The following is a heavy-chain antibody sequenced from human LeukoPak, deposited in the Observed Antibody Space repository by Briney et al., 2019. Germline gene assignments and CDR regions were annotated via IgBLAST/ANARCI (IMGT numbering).Heavy chain of an antibody. CDR3: ARGSGSYYGAFDI. CDR2: IYTSGST. V-gene: IGHV4-61*02. J-gene: IGHJ3*02. CDR1: GGSISSGDYY. Sequence: SQTLSLTCTVSGGSISSGDYYWSWIRQPAGKGLEWIGRIYTSGSTNYNPSLKSRVTMSVDTSKNQFSLKLSSVTAADTAVYYCARGSGSYYGAFDIWGQGTMVTVSS. D-gene: IGHD1-26*01.